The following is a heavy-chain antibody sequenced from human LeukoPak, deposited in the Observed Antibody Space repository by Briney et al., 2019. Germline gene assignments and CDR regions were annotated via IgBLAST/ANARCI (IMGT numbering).Heavy chain of an antibody. V-gene: IGHV4-39*07. D-gene: IGHD7-27*01. CDR3: ASRKLGNDY. Sequence: SETLSLTCTVSGGSISSSSYYWGWIRQPPGKGLEWIGSFYYSGSTYYNASLKSRVTISVDTSKNQFSLKLISVTAADTAVYYCASRKLGNDYWGQGTLVTVSS. J-gene: IGHJ4*02. CDR2: FYYSGST. CDR1: GGSISSSSYY.